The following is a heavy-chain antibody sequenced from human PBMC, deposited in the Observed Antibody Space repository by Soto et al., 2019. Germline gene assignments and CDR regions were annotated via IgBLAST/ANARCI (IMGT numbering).Heavy chain of an antibody. CDR2: IYHSGSI. CDR3: ARGAIRYYDFWSGYYKTTYYYYGMDV. J-gene: IGHJ6*02. CDR1: GFSVNSGYY. V-gene: IGHV4-38-2*01. Sequence: PSETLSLTCDVSGFSVNSGYYWGWIRQPPGKGLEWIGSIYHSGSIYYNPSLKSRVTISVDTSKNQFSLKLSSVTAADTAVYYCARGAIRYYDFWSGYYKTTYYYYGMDVWGQGTTVTVS. D-gene: IGHD3-3*01.